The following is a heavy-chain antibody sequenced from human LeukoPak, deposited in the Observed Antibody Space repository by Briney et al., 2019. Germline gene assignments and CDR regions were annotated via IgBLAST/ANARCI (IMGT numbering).Heavy chain of an antibody. CDR1: GFTFSSYS. V-gene: IGHV3-21*01. D-gene: IGHD2-21*02. Sequence: PGGSLRLSCAASGFTFSSYSMNWVRQAPGEGLEWVSSISSSSSYIYYADSVKGRFTISRDNAKNSLYLQMNSLRAEDTAVYYCARDLGDDFPFDYWGQGTLVTVSS. J-gene: IGHJ4*02. CDR2: ISSSSSYI. CDR3: ARDLGDDFPFDY.